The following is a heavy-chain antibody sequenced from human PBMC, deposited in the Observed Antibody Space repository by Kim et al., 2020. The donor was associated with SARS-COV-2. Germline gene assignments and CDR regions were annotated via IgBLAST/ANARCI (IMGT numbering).Heavy chain of an antibody. V-gene: IGHV4-31*03. CDR1: GASIRSPTYF. J-gene: IGHJ5*01. D-gene: IGHD3-10*01. Sequence: SETLSLTCTVSGASIRSPTYFWNWIRLLPGKGLEWVGYIYYGGSIHYNPSLKSRLTISIDTSENHFSLKLNSVTAADTAVYFCASGNKRLFWFGSVLAPNWFDSWGQGNLVTVSS. CDR2: IYYGGSI. CDR3: ASGNKRLFWFGSVLAPNWFDS.